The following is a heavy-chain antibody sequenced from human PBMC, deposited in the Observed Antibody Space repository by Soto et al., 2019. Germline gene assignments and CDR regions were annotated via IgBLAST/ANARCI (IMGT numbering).Heavy chain of an antibody. CDR1: GPTFSSYA. CDR3: AKDRGSNWNDCYFDY. V-gene: IGHV3-23*01. CDR2: ISGSGGST. Sequence: GGSLRLSCAASGPTFSSYAMSWVRQAPGKGLEWVSAISGSGGSTYYADSVKGRFTISRDNSKNTLYLQMNSLRAEDTAVYYCAKDRGSNWNDCYFDYWGQGTLVTVSS. D-gene: IGHD1-1*01. J-gene: IGHJ4*02.